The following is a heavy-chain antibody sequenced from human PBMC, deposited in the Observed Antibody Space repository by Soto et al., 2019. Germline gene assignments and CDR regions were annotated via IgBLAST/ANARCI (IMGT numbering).Heavy chain of an antibody. CDR3: TTDLIAYYDSSGYPLLPFDI. CDR2: IKSKTDGGTT. CDR1: GFTFSNAW. D-gene: IGHD3-22*01. V-gene: IGHV3-15*01. J-gene: IGHJ3*02. Sequence: PGGSLRLSCAASGFTFSNAWMSWVRQAPGKGLEWVGRIKSKTDGGTTDYAAPVKGRFTISRDDSKNTLYLQMNSLKTEDTAVYYCTTDLIAYYDSSGYPLLPFDIWGQGTMVTVSS.